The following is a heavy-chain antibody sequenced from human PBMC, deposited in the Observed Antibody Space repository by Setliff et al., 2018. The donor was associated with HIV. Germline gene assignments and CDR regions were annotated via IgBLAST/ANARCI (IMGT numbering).Heavy chain of an antibody. CDR2: INASGGST. Sequence: ASVKVSCKASGYTFTSYYIHWVRQAPGQGLEWMGIINASGGSTTYAQKLQGRVTMTRDTSTSTVYMELSSLRSEDTAVYYCARDQGIAAAGSVYWGQGTLVTVSS. V-gene: IGHV1-46*04. J-gene: IGHJ4*02. D-gene: IGHD6-13*01. CDR1: GYTFTSYY. CDR3: ARDQGIAAAGSVY.